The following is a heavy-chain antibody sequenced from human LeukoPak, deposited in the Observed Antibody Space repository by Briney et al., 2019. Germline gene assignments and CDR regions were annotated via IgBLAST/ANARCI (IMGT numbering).Heavy chain of an antibody. CDR3: AKSPLCGGDCYSPV. CDR1: GSTFSSYA. Sequence: GGSLRLSCAASGSTFSSYAMSWVRQAPGKGLEWVSAVSGSGGSTYYADSVKGRFTISRDNSKNTLYLQMNSLRAEDTAVYYCAKSPLCGGDCYSPVWGQGTLVTVSS. CDR2: VSGSGGST. V-gene: IGHV3-23*01. J-gene: IGHJ4*02. D-gene: IGHD2-21*02.